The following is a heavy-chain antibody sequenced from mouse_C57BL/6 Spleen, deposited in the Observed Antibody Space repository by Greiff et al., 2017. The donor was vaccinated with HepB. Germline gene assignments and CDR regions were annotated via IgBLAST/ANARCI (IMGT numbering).Heavy chain of an antibody. CDR2: IDPETGGT. V-gene: IGHV1-15*01. CDR3: TLPAWFAY. Sequence: VQLQQSGAELVRPGASVTLSCKASGYTFTDYEMYWVKQTPVHGLEWIGAIDPETGGTAYNQKFKGKAILTADKSSSTAYMELRSLTSEDSAVYYCTLPAWFAYWGQGTLVTVSA. CDR1: GYTFTDYE. J-gene: IGHJ3*01.